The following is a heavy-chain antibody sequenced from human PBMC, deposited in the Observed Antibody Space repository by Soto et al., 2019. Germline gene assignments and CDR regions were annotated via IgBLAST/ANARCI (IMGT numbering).Heavy chain of an antibody. CDR2: IYYSGST. Sequence: SETLSLTCTVSVGSISSGGYYWSWIRQHPGKGLEWIGYIYYSGSTYYNPSLKSRVTISVDTSKNQFSLKLSSVTAADTAVYYCARSPPSDYYDSSGYREYFQHWAQGTLVTVS. CDR3: ARSPPSDYYDSSGYREYFQH. CDR1: VGSISSGGYY. D-gene: IGHD3-22*01. V-gene: IGHV4-31*03. J-gene: IGHJ1*01.